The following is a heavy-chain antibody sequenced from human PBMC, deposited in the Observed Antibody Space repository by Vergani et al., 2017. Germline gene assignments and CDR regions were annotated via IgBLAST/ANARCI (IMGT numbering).Heavy chain of an antibody. CDR2: IYHSGST. Sequence: QVQLQESGPGVVKPSQTLSLTFAVSGYSISSGYYWGWIRQPPGKGLEWIGSIYHSGSTNYNPSLKSRVTISVDTSKNQFSLKLSSVTAADTAVYYCARGGYYDSSGYYSDAFDIWGQGTMVTVSS. J-gene: IGHJ3*02. CDR1: GYSISSGYY. D-gene: IGHD3-22*01. V-gene: IGHV4-38-2*01. CDR3: ARGGYYDSSGYYSDAFDI.